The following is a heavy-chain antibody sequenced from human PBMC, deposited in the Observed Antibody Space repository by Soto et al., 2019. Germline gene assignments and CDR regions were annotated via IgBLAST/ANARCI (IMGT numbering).Heavy chain of an antibody. J-gene: IGHJ6*03. CDR3: AKDPTYNWNYYYMDV. V-gene: IGHV3-23*01. Sequence: PGGSLRLSCAASGFTFSSYAMSWVRQAPGKGLEWVSAISGSGGSTYYADSVKGRFTISRDNSKNTLYLQMNSLRAEDTAVYYCAKDPTYNWNYYYMDVWGKGTTVTVSS. D-gene: IGHD1-20*01. CDR2: ISGSGGST. CDR1: GFTFSSYA.